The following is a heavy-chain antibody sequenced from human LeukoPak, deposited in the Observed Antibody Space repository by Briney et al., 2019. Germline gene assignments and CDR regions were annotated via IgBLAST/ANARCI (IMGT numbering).Heavy chain of an antibody. CDR3: ARDLLGYCSGGSCSTFDY. CDR2: ISSSSSTI. V-gene: IGHV3-48*04. CDR1: GFTFSSYS. J-gene: IGHJ4*02. Sequence: GGSLRLSCAASGFTFSSYSMNWVRQAPGKGLEWVSYISSSSSTIYYADSVKGRFTISRDNAKNSLYLQMNSLRAEDTAVYYCARDLLGYCSGGSCSTFDYWGQGTLVTVSS. D-gene: IGHD2-15*01.